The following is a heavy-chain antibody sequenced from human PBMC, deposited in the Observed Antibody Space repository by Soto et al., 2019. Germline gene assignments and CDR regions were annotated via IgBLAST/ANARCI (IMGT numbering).Heavy chain of an antibody. CDR2: IYYSGST. CDR1: GGSISSGGYY. V-gene: IGHV4-31*03. J-gene: IGHJ5*02. CDR3: ARDYRDYCSCGSCHYWFDP. D-gene: IGHD2-15*01. Sequence: SETLSLTCTVSGGSISSGGYYWSWIRQHPGKGLEWIGYIYYSGSTYYNPSLKSRVTISVDTSKNQFSLKLSSVTAADTAAYYCARDYRDYCSCGSCHYWFDPRGQRTLDTGSS.